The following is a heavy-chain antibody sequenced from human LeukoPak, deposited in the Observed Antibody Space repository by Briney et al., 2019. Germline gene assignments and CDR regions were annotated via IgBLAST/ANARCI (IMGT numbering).Heavy chain of an antibody. CDR2: INHSGST. V-gene: IGHV4-4*02. D-gene: IGHD6-6*01. CDR1: AGSISSSNW. Sequence: SGTLSLTCAVSAGSISSSNWWSWVRQPPGKGLEWSAEINHSGSTNSNPSLKSLVTLSVDTSKNQISLKMSSVTAADTAVYYCARAVDYSSSSASFGYWGQGTLVTVSS. J-gene: IGHJ4*02. CDR3: ARAVDYSSSSASFGY.